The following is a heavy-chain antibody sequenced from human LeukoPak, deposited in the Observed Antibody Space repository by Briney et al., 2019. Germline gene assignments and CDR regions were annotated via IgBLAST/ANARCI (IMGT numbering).Heavy chain of an antibody. CDR2: ISYDGSNK. Sequence: AGSLRLSCAASGFTFSSYAMHWVRQAPGKGLEWVAVISYDGSNKYYADSVKGRFTISRDNSKNTLYLQMNSLRAEDTAVYYCARDKIDYALDYWGQGTLVTVSS. D-gene: IGHD4-17*01. CDR3: ARDKIDYALDY. V-gene: IGHV3-30-3*01. CDR1: GFTFSSYA. J-gene: IGHJ4*02.